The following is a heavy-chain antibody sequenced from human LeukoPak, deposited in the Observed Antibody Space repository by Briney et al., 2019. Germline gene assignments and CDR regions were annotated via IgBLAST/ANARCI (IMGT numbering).Heavy chain of an antibody. D-gene: IGHD3-22*01. CDR1: GYSFTGDY. Sequence: ASVKVSCKASGYSFTGDYMHWVRQAPGQGLEWMGWINPNSGGTNSAQKFQGRVTMTRDTSISTAYMELSRLRSDNTAVYYCEAMIVVDDYWGQGTLVTVSS. V-gene: IGHV1-2*02. J-gene: IGHJ4*02. CDR3: EAMIVVDDY. CDR2: INPNSGGT.